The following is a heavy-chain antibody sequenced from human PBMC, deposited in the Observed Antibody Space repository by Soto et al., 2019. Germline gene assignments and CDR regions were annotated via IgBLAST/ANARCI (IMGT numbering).Heavy chain of an antibody. J-gene: IGHJ4*02. CDR1: GFTFSSYA. D-gene: IGHD3-16*02. V-gene: IGHV3-30*18. CDR2: ISYDGSDK. CDR3: AKALGELSPESYDY. Sequence: QVQLVESGGGGVQPGRSLRLSFAASGFTFSSYAMHWVRQAQGKGLEWVAVISYDGSDKYYADSVKGRFTISRDNSKNTLNLQMNSLRADDTAVYYCAKALGELSPESYDYWGQGTLITVSS.